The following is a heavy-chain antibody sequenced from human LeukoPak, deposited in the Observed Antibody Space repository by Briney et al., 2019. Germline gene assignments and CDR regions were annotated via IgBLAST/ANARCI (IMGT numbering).Heavy chain of an antibody. CDR2: INHSGTT. Sequence: SETLSLTCAVYGGSFSGYYWSWIRQPPGKGLEWIGEINHSGTTNYNPSLKSRVTISIDMFKNQLSLKLSSVTAADTAVYYCACLTTADAFDIWGQGTMVTVSS. CDR1: GGSFSGYY. CDR3: ACLTTADAFDI. V-gene: IGHV4-34*01. D-gene: IGHD3-22*01. J-gene: IGHJ3*02.